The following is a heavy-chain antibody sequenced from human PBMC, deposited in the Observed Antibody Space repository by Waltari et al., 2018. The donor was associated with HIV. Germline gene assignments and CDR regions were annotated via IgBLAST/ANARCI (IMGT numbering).Heavy chain of an antibody. V-gene: IGHV1-69*04. CDR3: ARVGAAAGSYYYYGMDV. CDR2: IIPILGIA. Sequence: QVQLVQSGAEVKKPGSSVKVSCKASGGTFSSYAISWVRQAPGQGLEWMGRIIPILGIANYAQKFQGRVTITADKSTSTAYMELSSLRSEDTAVYYCARVGAAAGSYYYYGMDVWGQGTTVTVSS. CDR1: GGTFSSYA. D-gene: IGHD6-13*01. J-gene: IGHJ6*02.